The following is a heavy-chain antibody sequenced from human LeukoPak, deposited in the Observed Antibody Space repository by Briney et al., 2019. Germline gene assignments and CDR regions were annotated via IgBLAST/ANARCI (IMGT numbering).Heavy chain of an antibody. D-gene: IGHD2-15*01. CDR2: IYYSGST. Sequence: SETLSLTCTVSGGSISSSSYYWGWIRQPPGKGLEWIGSIYYSGSTYYNPSLKSRVTISVDTSKNQFSLKLSSVTAADTAVYYCARDGGVVALSYWGQGTLVTVSS. CDR1: GGSISSSSYY. CDR3: ARDGGVVALSY. J-gene: IGHJ4*02. V-gene: IGHV4-39*07.